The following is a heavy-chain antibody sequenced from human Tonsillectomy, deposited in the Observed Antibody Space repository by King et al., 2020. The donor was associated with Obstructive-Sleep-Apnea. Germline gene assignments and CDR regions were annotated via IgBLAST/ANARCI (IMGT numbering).Heavy chain of an antibody. CDR3: ARSRQYYYDSSGYPLDY. CDR1: GGSISSGDYY. CDR2: IYYSGST. V-gene: IGHV4-30-4*01. D-gene: IGHD3-22*01. Sequence: QLQESGPGLVKPSQTLSLTCTVSGGSISSGDYYWSWIRQPPGKGLEWIGYIYYSGSTYYNPALTSRVTISVATSKNQFSLKLSSVTAADTAVYYCARSRQYYYDSSGYPLDYWGQGTLVTVSS. J-gene: IGHJ4*02.